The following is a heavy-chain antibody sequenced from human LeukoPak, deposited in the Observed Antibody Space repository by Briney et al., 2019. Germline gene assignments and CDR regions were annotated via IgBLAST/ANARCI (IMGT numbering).Heavy chain of an antibody. J-gene: IGHJ3*01. D-gene: IGHD3-10*01. V-gene: IGHV3-13*01. CDR1: GFTLSSYE. CDR3: ARESGGSGTLPYDF. Sequence: QAWGSLRLSCAASGFTLSSYEMHWVRQPSGKGLEWVSAVGVGHDTFYGGSVKGRFTISRDNARNSVYLQMHSLRAGDTGVYYCARESGGSGTLPYDFWGHGTMVTVSS. CDR2: VGVGHDT.